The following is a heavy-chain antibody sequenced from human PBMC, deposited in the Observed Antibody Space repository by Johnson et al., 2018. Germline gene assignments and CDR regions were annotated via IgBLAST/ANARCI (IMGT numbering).Heavy chain of an antibody. J-gene: IGHJ3*02. CDR1: GFTFSDHY. CDR3: ARVGVGAFDI. Sequence: VQLVESRGGLVQPGGSXRLSCAASGFTFSDHYMDWVRQAPGKGLEWVGRTRNKANGYTREYATSVKGRFTISRDDSKNSLYLQMNSLKTEDTAVYYCARVGVGAFDIWGQGTMVTVSS. CDR2: TRNKANGYTR. D-gene: IGHD2-15*01. V-gene: IGHV3-72*01.